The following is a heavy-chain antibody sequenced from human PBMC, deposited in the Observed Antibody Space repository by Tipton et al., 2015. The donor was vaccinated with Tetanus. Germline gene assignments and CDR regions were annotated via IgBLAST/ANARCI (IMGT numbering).Heavy chain of an antibody. D-gene: IGHD6-19*01. CDR2: ISYDGSNK. CDR1: GFTFSSYG. V-gene: IGHV3-30*03. Sequence: SLRLSCAASGFTFSSYGMHWVRQAPGKGLEWVAVISYDGSNKYYADSVKGRFTISRDNSKNTVYLQVNSLRVEDTAVYYCASGGWGQWLHTGYWGQGTLVTVSS. CDR3: ASGGWGQWLHTGY. J-gene: IGHJ4*02.